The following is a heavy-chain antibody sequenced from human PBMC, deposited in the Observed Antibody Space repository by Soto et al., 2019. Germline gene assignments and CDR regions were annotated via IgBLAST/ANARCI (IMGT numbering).Heavy chain of an antibody. CDR1: GFTFSDHY. Sequence: GGSLRLSCAASGFTFSDHYMDWVRQAPGKGLEWVGRTRNKANSYTTEYAASVKGRFTISRDDSKNSLYLQMNSLKTEDTAVYYCARGPSDIVALYYYGMDVWGQGTTVTVSS. CDR2: TRNKANSYTT. D-gene: IGHD2-15*01. J-gene: IGHJ6*02. V-gene: IGHV3-72*01. CDR3: ARGPSDIVALYYYGMDV.